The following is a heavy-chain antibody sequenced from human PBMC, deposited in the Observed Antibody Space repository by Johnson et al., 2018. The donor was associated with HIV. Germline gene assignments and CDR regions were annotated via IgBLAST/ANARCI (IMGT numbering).Heavy chain of an antibody. CDR1: GFTFDDYG. V-gene: IGHV3-20*04. CDR2: INWNGGST. D-gene: IGHD3-22*01. Sequence: VQLMESGGGVVRPGGSLRLSCAASGFTFDDYGMSWVRQAPGMGLEWVSGINWNGGSTGYADSVKGRFTISRDNAKNSLYLQMNSLRAEDTALYYCARDVRDYYDSSGYPYLDAFDIWGQGTMVTVSS. CDR3: ARDVRDYYDSSGYPYLDAFDI. J-gene: IGHJ3*02.